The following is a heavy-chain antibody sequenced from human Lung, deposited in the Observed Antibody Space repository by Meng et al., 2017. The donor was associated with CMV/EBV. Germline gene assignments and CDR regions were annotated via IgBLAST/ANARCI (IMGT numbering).Heavy chain of an antibody. J-gene: IGHJ6*02. CDR2: INPNSGGT. CDR1: GYTFTGYY. V-gene: IGHV1-2*02. Sequence: ASLKVSCKASGYTFTGYYILWVRQAPGQGLEYMGWINPNSGGTHYEQKFQGRVTMIRDTSISNAYMELNRLRSADTAVYYCASWCLIVVVPATIPNVGMDFWGQGTTVTVSS. D-gene: IGHD2-2*01. CDR3: ASWCLIVVVPATIPNVGMDF.